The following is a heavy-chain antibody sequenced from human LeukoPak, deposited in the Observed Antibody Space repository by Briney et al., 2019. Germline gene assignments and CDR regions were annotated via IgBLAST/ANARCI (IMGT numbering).Heavy chain of an antibody. J-gene: IGHJ4*02. V-gene: IGHV3-9*01. CDR3: VEGGAPSYFDGSGDAYFDY. Sequence: GRSLRLSCAASGFTFDDYAMHWVRQAPGKGLEWVSGINWNSGSIGYADSVKGRFTISRDNAKNSLYLQMNSLRAEDTAVYFCVEGGAPSYFDGSGDAYFDYWGQGTLVTVSS. CDR1: GFTFDDYA. CDR2: INWNSGSI. D-gene: IGHD3-22*01.